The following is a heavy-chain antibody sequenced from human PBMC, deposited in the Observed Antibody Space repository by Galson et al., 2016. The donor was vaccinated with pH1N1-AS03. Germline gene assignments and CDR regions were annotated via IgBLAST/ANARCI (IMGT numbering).Heavy chain of an antibody. D-gene: IGHD6-6*01. J-gene: IGHJ5*02. CDR1: GDSVSSNSAA. V-gene: IGHV6-1*01. CDR2: TYYRSKWYN. CDR3: ARGHYSSSFYWFDP. Sequence: CAISGDSVSSNSAAWNWIRPSPSRGLEWLGRTYYRSKWYNDYAVSVKSRITINPDTSENQFSLQLNSVTPEDTAVYYCARGHYSSSFYWFDPWGQGTLVTVSS.